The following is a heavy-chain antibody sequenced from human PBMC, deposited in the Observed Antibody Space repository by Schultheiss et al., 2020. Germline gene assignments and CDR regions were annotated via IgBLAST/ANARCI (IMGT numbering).Heavy chain of an antibody. J-gene: IGHJ6*02. CDR1: GFTFSDYY. V-gene: IGHV3-11*05. D-gene: IGHD6-13*01. CDR3: ARDLAIAADYGMDV. Sequence: GGSLRLSCAASGFTFSDYYMSWIRQAPGKGLEWVSYTSSSSSYTNYADSVKGRFTISRDNAKNSLYLQMNSLRAEDTAVYYCARDLAIAADYGMDVWGQGTTVTAP. CDR2: TSSSSSYT.